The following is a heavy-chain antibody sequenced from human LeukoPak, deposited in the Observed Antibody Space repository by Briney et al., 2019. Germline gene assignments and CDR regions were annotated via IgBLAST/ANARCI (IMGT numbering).Heavy chain of an antibody. D-gene: IGHD1-1*01. CDR2: IKPDGTEK. Sequence: GALRLSCAASGFAFSNYWMTWVRQAPGKGLQWVANIKPDGTEKNYVDSVKGRFTISRDNAKNSVYLQLNSLRVDDMALYYCARTPLTQLEPDYFDSWGQGTLVSVS. V-gene: IGHV3-7*01. CDR1: GFAFSNYW. J-gene: IGHJ4*02. CDR3: ARTPLTQLEPDYFDS.